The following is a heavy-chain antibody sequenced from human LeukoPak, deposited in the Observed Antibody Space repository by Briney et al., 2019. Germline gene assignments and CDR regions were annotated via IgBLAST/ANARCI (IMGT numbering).Heavy chain of an antibody. CDR2: IYYSGST. Sequence: PSETLSLTCTVSGGSISSSSYYWGWIRQPPGKGLEWIGSIYYSGSTYYNPSLKSRVTISVDTSKNQFSLKLSSVTAADTAVYYCARALRDDFWSGYPDAFDIWGQGTMVTVSS. CDR1: GGSISSSSYY. CDR3: ARALRDDFWSGYPDAFDI. V-gene: IGHV4-39*07. D-gene: IGHD3-3*01. J-gene: IGHJ3*02.